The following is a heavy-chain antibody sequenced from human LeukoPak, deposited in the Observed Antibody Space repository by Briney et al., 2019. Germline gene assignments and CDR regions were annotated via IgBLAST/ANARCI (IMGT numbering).Heavy chain of an antibody. V-gene: IGHV3-49*04. D-gene: IGHD2-2*02. J-gene: IGHJ4*02. CDR1: GFTFGDYA. Sequence: GGSLRLSCTASGFTFGDYAMSWVRQAPGKGLEWVGFIRSKAYGGTTEYAASVKGRFTISRDDSKSIAYLQMNSLKTEDTAVYYCTRDSASYCSSTSCYNDYGGQGPRVTVSS. CDR2: IRSKAYGGTT. CDR3: TRDSASYCSSTSCYNDY.